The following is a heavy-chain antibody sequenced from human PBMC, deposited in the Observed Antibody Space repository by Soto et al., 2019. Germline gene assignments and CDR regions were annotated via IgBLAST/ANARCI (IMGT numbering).Heavy chain of an antibody. J-gene: IGHJ5*02. D-gene: IGHD3-3*01. CDR3: ARGLSGFWSGYPAQWFAP. Sequence: ASVKVSCKASGYTFTSYYLHWVRQAPGQGLEWMGILNPSGGSTSYAQKFQGRVTMTRDTSTSTVYMELSSLRSEDTAVYYCARGLSGFWSGYPAQWFAPGGQGTLVTVSS. V-gene: IGHV1-46*01. CDR1: GYTFTSYY. CDR2: LNPSGGST.